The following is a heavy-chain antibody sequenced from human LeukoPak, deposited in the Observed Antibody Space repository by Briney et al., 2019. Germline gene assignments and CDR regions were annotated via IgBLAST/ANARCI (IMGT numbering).Heavy chain of an antibody. J-gene: IGHJ4*02. V-gene: IGHV4-38-2*02. CDR3: ARESEYYYGS. D-gene: IGHD3-10*01. CDR2: IYNSGST. CDR1: GYSVSSGYY. Sequence: SETLSLTCTVSGYSVSSGYYWGWIRQSPGKGLEWIGSIYNSGSTYYNPSLKSRITISVDTSKNQFSLKLSSVTAADTAVYYCARESEYYYGSWGQGTLVTVSS.